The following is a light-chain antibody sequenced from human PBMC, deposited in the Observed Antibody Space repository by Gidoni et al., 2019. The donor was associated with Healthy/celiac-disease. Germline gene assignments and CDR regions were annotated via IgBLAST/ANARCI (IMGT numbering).Light chain of an antibody. CDR1: SSNIGSNT. V-gene: IGLV1-44*01. J-gene: IGLJ2*01. Sequence: QSVLTQRPSASGTPGQRVTISCSGSSSNIGSNTVNWYQQLPGTAPKLLIYSNNPRPSGVPDRFSGSKSGTSASLAISGLQSEDEADYYCAAWDDSLNGPYVVFGGGTKLTVL. CDR3: AAWDDSLNGPYVV. CDR2: SNN.